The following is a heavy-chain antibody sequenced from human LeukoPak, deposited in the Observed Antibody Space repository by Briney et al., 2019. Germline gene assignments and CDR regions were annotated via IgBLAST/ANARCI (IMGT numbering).Heavy chain of an antibody. Sequence: GGSLRLSCAAYGFTLSSYAMRCVRQAPGKVLEWDSAIRGSGGSTYYADSVKGRFTISRDNPKNTLYLQMNSLRAEDTAVYYCAKATERGCSGGSCYPFDPWGQGTLVTVSS. CDR1: GFTLSSYA. CDR2: IRGSGGST. D-gene: IGHD2-15*01. J-gene: IGHJ5*02. V-gene: IGHV3-23*01. CDR3: AKATERGCSGGSCYPFDP.